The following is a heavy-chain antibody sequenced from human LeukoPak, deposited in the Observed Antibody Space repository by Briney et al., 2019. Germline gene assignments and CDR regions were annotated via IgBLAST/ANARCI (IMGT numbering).Heavy chain of an antibody. Sequence: PSGTLSLTCGVSGGSISNTNWWSWVRQPPGQGLEWIGEISLSGLTNYNPSLKSRVTASLDKSKNNLSLNLTSVTAADTAVYYCSRENGAFSPFGYWGQGTLVTVPS. CDR3: SRENGAFSPFGY. V-gene: IGHV4-4*02. CDR2: ISLSGLT. D-gene: IGHD2-8*01. J-gene: IGHJ4*02. CDR1: GGSISNTNW.